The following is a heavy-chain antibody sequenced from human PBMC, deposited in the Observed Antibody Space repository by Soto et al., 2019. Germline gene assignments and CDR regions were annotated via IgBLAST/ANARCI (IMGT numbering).Heavy chain of an antibody. V-gene: IGHV1-2*02. CDR1: GYTFTGYY. J-gene: IGHJ4*02. D-gene: IGHD3-10*01. CDR3: ARDTQGITLVRGVIPYFDY. CDR2: INPNSGGT. Sequence: VSVKVYCKASGYTFTGYYIDCLLHTPKQWLEWMGWINPNSGGTNYAQKFQGRVTMTRDTSISTAYMELSRLRSDDTAVYYCARDTQGITLVRGVIPYFDYWAQGTLVTVSS.